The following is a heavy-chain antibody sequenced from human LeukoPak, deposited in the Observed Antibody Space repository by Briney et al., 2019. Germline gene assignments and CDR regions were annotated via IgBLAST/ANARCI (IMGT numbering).Heavy chain of an antibody. V-gene: IGHV1-69*13. CDR2: IIPIFGTA. Sequence: ASVKVSCKASGGTFSSYAISWVRQAPGQGLEWMGGIIPIFGTANYAQKFQGRVTITADESTSTAYVELSSLRSEDTAVYYCAGPNNQQQLVLSHYYYGMDVWGQGTTVTVSS. CDR1: GGTFSSYA. J-gene: IGHJ6*02. CDR3: AGPNNQQQLVLSHYYYGMDV. D-gene: IGHD6-13*01.